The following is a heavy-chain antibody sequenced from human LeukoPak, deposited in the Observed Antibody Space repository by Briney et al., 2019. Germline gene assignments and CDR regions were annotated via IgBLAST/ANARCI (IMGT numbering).Heavy chain of an antibody. CDR2: IWYDGSNK. CDR1: GLTFSSYW. J-gene: IGHJ4*02. V-gene: IGHV3-33*08. CDR3: AGDKAVAGTGGFDY. Sequence: GGSLRLSCAASGLTFSSYWMSWVRQAPGKGLEWVAVIWYDGSNKYYADSVKGRFTISRDNSKNTLYLQMNSLRAEDTAVYYCAGDKAVAGTGGFDYWGQGTLVTVSS. D-gene: IGHD6-19*01.